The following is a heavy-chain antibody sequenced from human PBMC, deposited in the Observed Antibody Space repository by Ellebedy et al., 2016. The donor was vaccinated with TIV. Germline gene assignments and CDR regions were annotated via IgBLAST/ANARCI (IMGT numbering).Heavy chain of an antibody. D-gene: IGHD3-16*01. CDR1: GYTFTNYT. CDR2: MNPISGDT. Sequence: AASVKVSCKASGYTFTNYTINWVRQASGHGLEWMGWMNPISGDTGYAQNFRDRVTMTGNTPMNTAYLDLTSLRSEDTAVYYCTGRGAKGEDKWFDPWGQGTLVIVSS. J-gene: IGHJ5*02. V-gene: IGHV1-8*01. CDR3: TGRGAKGEDKWFDP.